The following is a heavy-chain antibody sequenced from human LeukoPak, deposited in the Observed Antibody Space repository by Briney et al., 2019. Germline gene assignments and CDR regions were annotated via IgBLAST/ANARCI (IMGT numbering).Heavy chain of an antibody. CDR2: IWYDGSNK. V-gene: IGHV3-33*06. CDR3: AKDSSAYSGSYYDS. Sequence: PGRSLRLSCAASGFTFSSHGMHWVRQSPGKGLEWVAVIWYDGSNKYYADSVKGRFTISRDNSKNTLYLQMNSLRAEDTAIYYCAKDSSAYSGSYYDSWGQGTLVTVSS. D-gene: IGHD1-26*01. CDR1: GFTFSSHG. J-gene: IGHJ4*02.